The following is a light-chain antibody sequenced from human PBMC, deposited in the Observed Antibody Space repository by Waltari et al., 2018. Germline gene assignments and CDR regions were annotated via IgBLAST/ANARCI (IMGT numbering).Light chain of an antibody. CDR2: DAS. Sequence: EIVLTQSPDTLSLSPGERATLSCRASQSVSSNYLAWYQQKPGQAPRLLIFDASNRATGIPDRFSGSGSGTDFSLTISRLEPEDFAVYFCQQYSYAPNTFGQGTKLEI. J-gene: IGKJ2*01. V-gene: IGKV3-20*01. CDR1: QSVSSNY. CDR3: QQYSYAPNT.